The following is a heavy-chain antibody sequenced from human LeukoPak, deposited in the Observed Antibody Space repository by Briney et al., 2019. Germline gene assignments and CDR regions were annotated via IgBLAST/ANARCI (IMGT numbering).Heavy chain of an antibody. J-gene: IGHJ4*02. V-gene: IGHV4-30-4*08. CDR1: GGSISSGDYH. Sequence: PSQTLSLTCTVSGGSISSGDYHWSWIRQPPGKGLEWIGYIYYSGSTYYNPSLKSRVTISVDTSKNQFSLKLSSVTAADTAVYYCARETVGAPLVDYWGQGTLVTVSS. CDR2: IYYSGST. D-gene: IGHD1-26*01. CDR3: ARETVGAPLVDY.